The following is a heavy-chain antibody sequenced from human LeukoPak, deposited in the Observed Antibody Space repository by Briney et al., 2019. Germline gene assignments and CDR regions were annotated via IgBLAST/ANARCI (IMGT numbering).Heavy chain of an antibody. Sequence: GASVKISCKASGYTFTTYNINWVRQAPGQGLEGMGGIIPIFGTANYAQKFQGRVTITADESTSTAYMELSSLRSEDTAVYYCARFFGAGKYYYDSSGYDSVYWGQGTLVTVSS. CDR1: GYTFTTYN. V-gene: IGHV1-69*13. D-gene: IGHD3-22*01. CDR2: IIPIFGTA. J-gene: IGHJ4*02. CDR3: ARFFGAGKYYYDSSGYDSVY.